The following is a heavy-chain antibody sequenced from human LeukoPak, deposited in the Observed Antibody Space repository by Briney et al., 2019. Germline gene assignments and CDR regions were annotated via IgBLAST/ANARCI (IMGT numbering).Heavy chain of an antibody. CDR3: VRDSPVVDLPGFDY. V-gene: IGHV4-39*07. CDR2: IYYSGST. CDR1: GGSISSSNYY. J-gene: IGHJ4*02. Sequence: SESLSLTCTVSGGSISSSNYYWGWIRQPPGKALEWIGSIYYSGSTNYNPSLKSRVTMSVDTSKNQFSLKLSSVTAADTAVYYCVRDSPVVDLPGFDYWGQGTLVTVSS. D-gene: IGHD1-14*01.